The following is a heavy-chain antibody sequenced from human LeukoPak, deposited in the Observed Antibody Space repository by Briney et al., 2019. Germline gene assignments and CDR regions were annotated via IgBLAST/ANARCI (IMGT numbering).Heavy chain of an antibody. CDR1: GGSFSGYY. D-gene: IGHD6-6*01. J-gene: IGHJ4*02. CDR3: ARGSGFSSSIDY. Sequence: SETLSLTCAVYGGSFSGYYWSWIRQPPGKGLGWIGEINHSGSTNYNPSLKSRVTISVDTSKNQFSLKLSSVTAADTAVYYCARGSGFSSSIDYWGQGTLVTVSS. V-gene: IGHV4-34*01. CDR2: INHSGST.